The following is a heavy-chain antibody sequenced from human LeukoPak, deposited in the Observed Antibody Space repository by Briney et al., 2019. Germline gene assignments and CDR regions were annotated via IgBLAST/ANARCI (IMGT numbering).Heavy chain of an antibody. D-gene: IGHD1-7*01. Sequence: ASVKVSCKASGYTFTAFHMHWVRQAPGQGPEWMGSIHPNSGATNYAQKFQGRVTMTRDTSISTASMELSSLKYEDMAVYYCARGYNWNLNWFDPWGQGTLVTVSS. CDR2: IHPNSGAT. J-gene: IGHJ5*02. CDR1: GYTFTAFH. V-gene: IGHV1-2*02. CDR3: ARGYNWNLNWFDP.